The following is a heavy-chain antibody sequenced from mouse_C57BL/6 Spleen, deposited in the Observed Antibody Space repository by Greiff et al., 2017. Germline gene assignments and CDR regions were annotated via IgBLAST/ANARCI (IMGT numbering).Heavy chain of an antibody. Sequence: EVQRVESGGGLVKPGGSLKLSCAASGFTFSDYGMHWVRQAPEKGLEWVAYISSGSSTIYYADTVKGRFTISRDNAKNTLFLQMTRLRSEDTAMYYCARGGVDGYYFYYFDYWGQGTTLTVSS. D-gene: IGHD2-3*01. J-gene: IGHJ2*01. CDR3: ARGGVDGYYFYYFDY. CDR1: GFTFSDYG. V-gene: IGHV5-17*01. CDR2: ISSGSSTI.